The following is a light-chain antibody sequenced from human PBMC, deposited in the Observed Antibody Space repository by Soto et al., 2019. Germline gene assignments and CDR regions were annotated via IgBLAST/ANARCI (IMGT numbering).Light chain of an antibody. CDR1: QNVSSN. CDR2: GAS. V-gene: IGKV3-15*01. J-gene: IGKJ2*01. CDR3: QQYHNWPPQYT. Sequence: EIVMTQSPATLSVSPGESATLSCRASQNVSSNLAWYQQKPGQAPRPLIHGASTRATGVPARFSGSGSGTEFTLTIARLQCEDFAVYYCQQYHNWPPQYTFGQGTKLQIK.